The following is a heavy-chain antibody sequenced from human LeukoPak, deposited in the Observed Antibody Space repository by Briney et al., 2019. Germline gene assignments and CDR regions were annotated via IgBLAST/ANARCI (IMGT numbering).Heavy chain of an antibody. CDR3: TTDEMVVVVAARVV. CDR1: GFTFSNAW. V-gene: IGHV3-15*01. D-gene: IGHD2-15*01. CDR2: IKSKTDGGTT. Sequence: GGSLRLSCAASGFTFSNAWMSWVRQAPGKGLEWAGRIKSKTDGGTTDYAAPVKGRFTISRDDSKNTLYLQMNSLKTEDTAVYYCTTDEMVVVVAARVVWGQGTTVTVSS. J-gene: IGHJ6*02.